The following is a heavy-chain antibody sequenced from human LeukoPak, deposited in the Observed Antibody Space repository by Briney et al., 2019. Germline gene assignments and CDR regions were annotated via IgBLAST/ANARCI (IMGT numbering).Heavy chain of an antibody. Sequence: SVKVSCKASGGTFSSCAISWVRQAPGQGLEWMGGIIPIFGTANYAQKFQGRVTITADESTSTAYMELSSLRSEETAVYYCAREGRGYCSSTSCYMQHFDYWGQGTLVTVSS. CDR2: IIPIFGTA. CDR3: AREGRGYCSSTSCYMQHFDY. D-gene: IGHD2-2*01. V-gene: IGHV1-69*01. J-gene: IGHJ4*02. CDR1: GGTFSSCA.